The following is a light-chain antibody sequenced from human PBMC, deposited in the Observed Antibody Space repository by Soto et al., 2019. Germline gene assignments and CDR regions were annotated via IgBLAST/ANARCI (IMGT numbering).Light chain of an antibody. J-gene: IGKJ1*01. CDR1: QSVSNN. V-gene: IGKV3-15*01. CDR3: QQYNNWPRT. CDR2: GVS. Sequence: EIVMTQSPATLSVSPGESASLSCRASQSVSNNLAWYQQTPGQTPRLLIYGVSTRATGFPARFSGSGSGTEFTLTISSLQSEDFAVYYCQQYNNWPRTFGQGTKVDIK.